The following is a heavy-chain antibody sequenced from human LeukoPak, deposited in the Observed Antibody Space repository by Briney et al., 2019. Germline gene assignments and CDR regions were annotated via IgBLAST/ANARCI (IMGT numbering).Heavy chain of an antibody. J-gene: IGHJ4*02. CDR1: GYTFTGYY. D-gene: IGHD4-17*01. CDR2: INPHSGDT. Sequence: GASVKVSCKASGYTFTGYYMHWVRQAPGQGLEWMGRINPHSGDTNYAQKFQGRVTMTRDTSITTAYMELSRLRSDDTAVDYCATFYGDYLYFDHWGQGTLVTVSS. V-gene: IGHV1-2*06. CDR3: ATFYGDYLYFDH.